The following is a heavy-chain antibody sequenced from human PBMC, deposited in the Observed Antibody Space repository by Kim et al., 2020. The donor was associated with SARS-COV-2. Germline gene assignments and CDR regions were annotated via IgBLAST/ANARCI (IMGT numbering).Heavy chain of an antibody. J-gene: IGHJ4*01. D-gene: IGHD3-3*01. CDR3: ARDRFVSDF. V-gene: IGHV3-7*01. Sequence: GGSLRLSFTASGFIFSEYWMTWVRQLPGKGLEWVATIKSDGREQYYVDSVRGRFTISRDNTKRLLSLQMNNLRVEDTAVYFCARDRFVSDFWGHGTLVTVSS. CDR1: GFIFSEYW. CDR2: IKSDGREQ.